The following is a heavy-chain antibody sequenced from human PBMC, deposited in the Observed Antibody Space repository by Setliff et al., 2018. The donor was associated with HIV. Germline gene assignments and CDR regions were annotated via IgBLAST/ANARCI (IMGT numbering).Heavy chain of an antibody. V-gene: IGHV4-61*09. Sequence: TVSGGSISSGSYYWSWIRQPAGKGLEWIGHIYTSGSTNYNPSLKSRVTISVDTSKNQFSLRLTSVTAADTAVYYCARERSRGYTDPPRFDYWGQGTLVTVSS. CDR3: ARERSRGYTDPPRFDY. D-gene: IGHD5-18*01. CDR2: IYTSGST. J-gene: IGHJ4*02. CDR1: GGSISSGSYY.